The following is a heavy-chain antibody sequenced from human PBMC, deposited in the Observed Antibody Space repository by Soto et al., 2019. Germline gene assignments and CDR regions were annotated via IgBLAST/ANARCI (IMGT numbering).Heavy chain of an antibody. CDR1: GGSISSSNW. D-gene: IGHD1-7*01. CDR2: IYHSGST. CDR3: ARSGITGTTFGY. V-gene: IGHV4-4*02. Sequence: PSETLSPTCAVSGGSISSSNWRSWVRQPPGKGLEWIGEIYHSGSTNYNPSLKSRVTISVDKSKNQFSLKLSSVTAADTAVYYCARSGITGTTFGYWGQGTLVTVSS. J-gene: IGHJ4*02.